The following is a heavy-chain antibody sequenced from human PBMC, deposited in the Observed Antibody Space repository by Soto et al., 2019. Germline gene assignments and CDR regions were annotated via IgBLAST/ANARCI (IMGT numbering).Heavy chain of an antibody. CDR1: GGSISSYY. Sequence: PSETLSLTCAVCGGSISSYYWSGIRQPPGKGLEWIGYIYYSGSTNYNPSLKSRVTISVDTSKNQFSLKLSSVTAADTAVYYCARQRLEVATGYYYYYMDVWGKGTTVTVSS. V-gene: IGHV4-59*08. J-gene: IGHJ6*03. CDR2: IYYSGST. CDR3: ARQRLEVATGYYYYYMDV. D-gene: IGHD5-12*01.